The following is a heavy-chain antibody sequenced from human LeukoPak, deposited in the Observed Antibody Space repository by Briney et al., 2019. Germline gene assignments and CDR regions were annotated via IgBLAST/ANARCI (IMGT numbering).Heavy chain of an antibody. D-gene: IGHD3-22*01. CDR3: ARLKYYYDSSGYPIGAFDI. CDR2: IIPIFVRA. CDR1: GGTFSSYA. J-gene: IGHJ3*02. V-gene: IGHV1-69*13. Sequence: GASVKVSCKASGGTFSSYAVSWVRQAPGQGLEWMGEIIPIFVRANYAQKFQGRVTITADESTRTTYMELSSLRSDDTAVYYCARLKYYYDSSGYPIGAFDIWGQGTMVTVSS.